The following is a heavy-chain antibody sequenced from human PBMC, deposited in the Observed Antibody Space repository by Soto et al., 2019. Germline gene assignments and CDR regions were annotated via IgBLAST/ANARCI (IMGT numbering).Heavy chain of an antibody. CDR2: ISDSGGST. V-gene: IGHV3-23*01. Sequence: VQLLESGGGLVQPGGSLRLSCAVSGFTFSTYTMSWVRQAPGKGLEWVSVISDSGGSTYYADSVKGRFTISRDNSKNTLYLQMNSLRAEDTAVYYCAKGGGLDDYGGQETLVTVSS. CDR1: GFTFSTYT. D-gene: IGHD3-16*01. J-gene: IGHJ4*02. CDR3: AKGGGLDDY.